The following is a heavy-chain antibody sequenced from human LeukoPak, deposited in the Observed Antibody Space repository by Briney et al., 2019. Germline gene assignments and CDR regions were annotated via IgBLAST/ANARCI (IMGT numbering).Heavy chain of an antibody. J-gene: IGHJ3*02. CDR1: GGSISNYY. CDR2: IYYSGST. D-gene: IGHD3-10*01. V-gene: IGHV4-59*08. CDR3: AGGGWFDAFDI. Sequence: SETLSLTCTVSGGSISNYYWSWIRQPPGKGLEWIGYIYYSGSTNYNPSLKSRVTISVDTSKNQFSLKLSSVTAADTAVYYCAGGGWFDAFDIWGQGTMVTVSS.